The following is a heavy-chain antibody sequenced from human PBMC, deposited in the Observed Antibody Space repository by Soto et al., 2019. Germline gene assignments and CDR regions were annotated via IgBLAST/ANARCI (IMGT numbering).Heavy chain of an antibody. CDR2: ISSSSSYI. V-gene: IGHV3-21*01. J-gene: IGHJ5*02. Sequence: EVQLVESGGGLVKPGGSLRLSCAASGFTFSSYSMNWVRQAPGKGLEWVSSISSSSSYIYYADSVKGRFTISRDNAKNSLYLQMNSLRAEDTAVYYCARRGAADGHSWFDPWGQGTLVTVSS. CDR3: ARRGAADGHSWFDP. CDR1: GFTFSSYS. D-gene: IGHD6-13*01.